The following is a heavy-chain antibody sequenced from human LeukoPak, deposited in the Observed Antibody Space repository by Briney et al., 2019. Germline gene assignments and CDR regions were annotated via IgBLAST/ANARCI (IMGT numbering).Heavy chain of an antibody. CDR1: TDSFSSHY. V-gene: IGHV4-59*11. Sequence: SETLSLTCAVSTDSFSSHYWTWIRQPPGKGLEWIGYISYIGSTNYNPSLKSRVTISIDTSKNQFSLKLSSVTAADTAVYYCARDVVTVTKGFDIWGQGTMVSVSS. CDR3: ARDVVTVTKGFDI. J-gene: IGHJ3*02. CDR2: ISYIGST. D-gene: IGHD4-17*01.